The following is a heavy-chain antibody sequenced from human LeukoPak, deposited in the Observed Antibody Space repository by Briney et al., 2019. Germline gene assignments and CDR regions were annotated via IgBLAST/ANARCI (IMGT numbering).Heavy chain of an antibody. CDR1: GYSFTSYD. CDR2: MDPSSGNT. Sequence: ASAKVSCKASGYSFTSYDINWVRLATGQGLEWMGWMDPSSGNTGCAQKFQGRVTMTRNTSISTAYIQLRSPRSDATAVYYCATYRARCSSTSCYPDYWGQGTLVTVSS. J-gene: IGHJ4*02. V-gene: IGHV1-8*01. CDR3: ATYRARCSSTSCYPDY. D-gene: IGHD2-2*01.